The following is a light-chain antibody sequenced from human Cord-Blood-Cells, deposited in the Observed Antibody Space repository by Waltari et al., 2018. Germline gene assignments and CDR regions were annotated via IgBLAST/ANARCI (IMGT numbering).Light chain of an antibody. J-gene: IGKJ1*01. Sequence: DIQMTQSPFSLSASVGDRVTIHCRASQSISSYLNWYQQKPGKAPKLLIYAASSLQSGVPARFGGSGAGTAFTLTISSLQPEDFATYYCQQSYSTPWTFDQGTKVEIK. CDR2: AAS. CDR3: QQSYSTPWT. CDR1: QSISSY. V-gene: IGKV1-39*01.